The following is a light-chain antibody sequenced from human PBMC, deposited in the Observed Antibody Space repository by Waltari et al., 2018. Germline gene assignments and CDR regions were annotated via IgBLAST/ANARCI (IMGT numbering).Light chain of an antibody. CDR2: DAS. CDR3: QQRISWPLT. J-gene: IGKJ4*01. Sequence: DIVFTQSQALLAFSPGRRATISCRASQSFSNYLAWYQQKPGQAPSLLIYDASNRATGIPDRFSGGGSGTDFTLTISSLEAEDFAVYYCQQRISWPLTFGRGTKVEIK. CDR1: QSFSNY. V-gene: IGKV3-11*01.